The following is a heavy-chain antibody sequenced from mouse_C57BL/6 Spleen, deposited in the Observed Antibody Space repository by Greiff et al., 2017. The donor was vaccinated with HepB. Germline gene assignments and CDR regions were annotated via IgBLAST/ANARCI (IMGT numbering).Heavy chain of an antibody. CDR2: IDPEDGGT. CDR3: TSSSSGAVFDY. J-gene: IGHJ2*01. Sequence: EVQLQESGAELVRPGASVKLSCTASGFNFNDYYMHWVKQRPEQGLEWIGRIDPEDGGTEYDQKFQGKANMTADKSSNTAYLQLSSLTSEDSAVYRYTSSSSGAVFDYWGQGTTLTVSS. V-gene: IGHV14-1*01. D-gene: IGHD1-1*01. CDR1: GFNFNDYY.